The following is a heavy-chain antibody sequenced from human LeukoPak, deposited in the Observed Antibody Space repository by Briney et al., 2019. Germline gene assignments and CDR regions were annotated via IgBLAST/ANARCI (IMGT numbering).Heavy chain of an antibody. D-gene: IGHD3-3*01. CDR1: GGSFSGYY. CDR3: ARGITIFGVVLDY. Sequence: SETLSLTCAVYGGSFSGYYWSWIRQPPGKGLEWIGEINHSGSANYNPSLKSRVTISVDTSKNQFSLKLSSVTAADTAVYYCARGITIFGVVLDYWGQGTLVTVSS. CDR2: INHSGSA. J-gene: IGHJ4*02. V-gene: IGHV4-34*01.